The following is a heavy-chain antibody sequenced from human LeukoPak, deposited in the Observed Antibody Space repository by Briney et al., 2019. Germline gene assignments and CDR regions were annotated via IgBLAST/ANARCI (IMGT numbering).Heavy chain of an antibody. J-gene: IGHJ4*02. CDR2: IYHSGST. CDR1: GGSISSSSYY. V-gene: IGHV4-39*07. Sequence: SETLSLTCTVSGGSISSSSYYWGWIRQPPGKGLEWIGEIYHSGSTNYNPSLKSRVTISVDKSKNQFSLKLSSVTAADTAVYYCARFRHWGSLDYWGQGTLVTVSS. D-gene: IGHD7-27*01. CDR3: ARFRHWGSLDY.